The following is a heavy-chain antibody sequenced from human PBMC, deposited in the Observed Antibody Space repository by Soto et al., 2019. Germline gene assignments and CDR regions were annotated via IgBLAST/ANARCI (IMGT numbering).Heavy chain of an antibody. Sequence: QVQLQQWGAGLLKPSETLSLTCAVYGGSFSGYYWSWIRQPPGKGLEWIGEINHSGSTNYNPSLKSRVTISVDTSKNQFSLKLSSVTAADTAVYYCAREGSGDYGFDYWGQGTLVTVSS. V-gene: IGHV4-34*01. J-gene: IGHJ4*02. CDR1: GGSFSGYY. CDR3: AREGSGDYGFDY. D-gene: IGHD4-17*01. CDR2: INHSGST.